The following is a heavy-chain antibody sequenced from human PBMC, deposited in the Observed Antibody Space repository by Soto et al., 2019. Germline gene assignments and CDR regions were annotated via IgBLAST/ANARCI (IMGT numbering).Heavy chain of an antibody. CDR3: VKADIVVVVAATVFDY. V-gene: IGHV3-23*01. D-gene: IGHD2-15*01. CDR1: GFTFSSYA. CDR2: ISGSGGST. J-gene: IGHJ4*02. Sequence: EVQLLESGGGLVQPGGSLRLSCAASGFTFSSYAMSWVRQAPGKGLEWVSAISGSGGSTYYADSVKGRFTISRDNSKNTLYLQMNSLRAEDTAVYYCVKADIVVVVAATVFDYWGQGTLVTVSS.